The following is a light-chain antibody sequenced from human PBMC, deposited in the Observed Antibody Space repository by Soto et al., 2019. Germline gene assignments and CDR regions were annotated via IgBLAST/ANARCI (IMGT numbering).Light chain of an antibody. Sequence: EIGLTQSPGTLSLSPGERATLSCRASQSVMNNYLAWYQQRPGQAPRLLIYAASSRATGIPDRFSGSGSGTDFTLTISRLEPEDFAVYYCQQYGTSPRTFGQGTKVDIK. CDR1: QSVMNNY. J-gene: IGKJ1*01. V-gene: IGKV3-20*01. CDR2: AAS. CDR3: QQYGTSPRT.